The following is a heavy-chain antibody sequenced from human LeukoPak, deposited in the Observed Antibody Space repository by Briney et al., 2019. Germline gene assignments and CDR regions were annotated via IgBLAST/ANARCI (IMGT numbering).Heavy chain of an antibody. CDR3: ASGPPITIFGVVISSYFDY. CDR2: IIPIFGTA. Sequence: ASVKVSCKASGGTFSSYAISWVRQAPGQGLEWMGGIIPIFGTANYAQKFQSRVTITADESTSTAYMELSSLRSEDTAVYYCASGPPITIFGVVISSYFDYWGQGTLVTVSS. D-gene: IGHD3-3*01. V-gene: IGHV1-69*13. CDR1: GGTFSSYA. J-gene: IGHJ4*02.